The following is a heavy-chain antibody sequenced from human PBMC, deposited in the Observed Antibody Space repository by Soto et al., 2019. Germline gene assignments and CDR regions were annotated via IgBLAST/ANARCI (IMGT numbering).Heavy chain of an antibody. V-gene: IGHV6-1*01. Sequence: SQTLSLTCAISGDSVSSNSASRNWVRQSPSRGLEWLGRTYYRSKWKTDYAVSVRGRITINPDTSKNQFSLQLNSVTPGDTAVYYCARGDVIDIWGRGTMVTV. CDR2: TYYRSKWKT. CDR1: GDSVSSNSAS. J-gene: IGHJ3*02. CDR3: ARGDVIDI.